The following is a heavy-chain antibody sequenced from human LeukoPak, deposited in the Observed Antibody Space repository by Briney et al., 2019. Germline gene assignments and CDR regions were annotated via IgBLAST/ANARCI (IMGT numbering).Heavy chain of an antibody. CDR1: GGSISSYY. D-gene: IGHD5-18*01. Sequence: PSETLSLTCTVSGGSISSYYWSWIRQPPGKGLERIGYIYTSGSTNYNPSLKSRVTISVDTSKNQFSLKLSSVTAADTAVYYCARQGYSYGWYYFDYWGQGTLVTVSS. CDR2: IYTSGST. J-gene: IGHJ4*02. V-gene: IGHV4-4*09. CDR3: ARQGYSYGWYYFDY.